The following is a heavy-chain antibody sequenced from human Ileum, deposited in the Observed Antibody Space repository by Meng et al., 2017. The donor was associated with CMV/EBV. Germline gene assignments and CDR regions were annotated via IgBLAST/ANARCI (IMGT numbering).Heavy chain of an antibody. D-gene: IGHD6-19*01. CDR3: ARDLSSGWYGSAGYWFDP. V-gene: IGHV3-66*02. Sequence: GGSLRLSCAGSGFTVSSNYMSWVRQAPGKGLEWVSLIYSGDTTYYADSVRGRFTISRDDSKNTLYLQMNSLRVEDTAVYYCARDLSSGWYGSAGYWFDPWGQGTLVTVSS. CDR2: IYSGDTT. CDR1: GFTVSSNY. J-gene: IGHJ5*02.